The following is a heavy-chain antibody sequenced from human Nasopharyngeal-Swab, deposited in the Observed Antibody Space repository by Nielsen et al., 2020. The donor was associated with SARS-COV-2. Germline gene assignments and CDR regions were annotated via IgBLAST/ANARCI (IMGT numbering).Heavy chain of an antibody. Sequence: WIRQPPGKGLEWVSAISGSGGSTYYADSVKGRFTISRDNSKNTLYLQMNSLRAEDTAVYYCARDQGCYDFWSGYPGGMDVWGQGTTVTVSS. CDR3: ARDQGCYDFWSGYPGGMDV. CDR2: ISGSGGST. D-gene: IGHD3-3*01. J-gene: IGHJ6*02. V-gene: IGHV3-23*01.